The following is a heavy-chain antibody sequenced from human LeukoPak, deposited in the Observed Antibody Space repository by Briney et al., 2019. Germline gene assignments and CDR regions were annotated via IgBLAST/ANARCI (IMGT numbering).Heavy chain of an antibody. J-gene: IGHJ4*02. D-gene: IGHD5-18*01. CDR1: GGSFSGYY. V-gene: IGHV4-34*01. CDR3: ARHGSILWVPWLYYFDY. CDR2: INHSGST. Sequence: SETLSLTCAVYGGSFSGYYWSWIRQPPGKGLEWIGEINHSGSTNYNPSLKSRVTISVDTSKNQFSLKLSSVTAADTAVYYCARHGSILWVPWLYYFDYWGQGTLVTVSS.